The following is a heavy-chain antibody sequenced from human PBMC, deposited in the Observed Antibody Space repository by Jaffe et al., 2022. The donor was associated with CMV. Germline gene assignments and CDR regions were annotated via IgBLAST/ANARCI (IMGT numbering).Heavy chain of an antibody. J-gene: IGHJ3*02. CDR3: AEGDYNWNDNAFDI. CDR1: GGTFSSYA. CDR2: IIPILGIA. Sequence: QVQLVQSGAEVKKPGSSVKVSCKASGGTFSSYAISWVRQAPGQGLEWMGRIIPILGIANYAQKFQGRVTITADKSTSTAYMELSSLRSEDTAVYYCAEGDYNWNDNAFDIWGQGTMVTVSS. D-gene: IGHD1-1*01. V-gene: IGHV1-69*09.